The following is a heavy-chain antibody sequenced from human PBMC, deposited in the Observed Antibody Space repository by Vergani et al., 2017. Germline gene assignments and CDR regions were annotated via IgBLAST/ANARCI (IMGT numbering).Heavy chain of an antibody. V-gene: IGHV3-21*01. CDR3: ARVLGTYGGNEDAFDI. Sequence: EVQLVESGGGLVQPGGSLRLSCAASGFTFSSYSMNWVRQAPGKGLEWVSSISSSSSYIYYADSVKGRFTISRDNAKNSLYLQMNSLGAEDTAVYYCARVLGTYGGNEDAFDIWGQGTMVTVSS. CDR1: GFTFSSYS. CDR2: ISSSSSYI. J-gene: IGHJ3*02. D-gene: IGHD4-23*01.